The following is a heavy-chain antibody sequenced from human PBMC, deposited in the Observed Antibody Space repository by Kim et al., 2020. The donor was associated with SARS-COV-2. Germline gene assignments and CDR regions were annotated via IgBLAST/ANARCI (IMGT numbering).Heavy chain of an antibody. D-gene: IGHD3-10*01. J-gene: IGHJ2*01. CDR3: ARDRGYGSGSSGYFDL. Sequence: SVKGRFTIARENAKNSLYLQMNSLRAGDTAVYYCARDRGYGSGSSGYFDLWGRGTLVTVSS. V-gene: IGHV3-13*01.